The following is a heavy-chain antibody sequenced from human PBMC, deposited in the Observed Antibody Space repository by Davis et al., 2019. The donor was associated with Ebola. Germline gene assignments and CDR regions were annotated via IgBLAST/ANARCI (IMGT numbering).Heavy chain of an antibody. Sequence: ASVKVSCKTSGYTFSTHYLHWVRQAPGQGLEWMGIFNPSGGSTDYAQKFKGRVTMTRDTSTSTVYMELSSLRAEDTAVYYCARGGYYDSSGYSHAAFDIWGQGTMVTVSS. CDR2: FNPSGGST. J-gene: IGHJ3*02. V-gene: IGHV1-46*01. CDR1: GYTFSTHY. CDR3: ARGGYYDSSGYSHAAFDI. D-gene: IGHD3-22*01.